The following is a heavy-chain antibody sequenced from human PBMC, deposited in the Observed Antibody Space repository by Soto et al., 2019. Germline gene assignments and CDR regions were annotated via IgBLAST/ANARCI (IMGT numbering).Heavy chain of an antibody. CDR1: GGSISSGDYY. Sequence: TLSLTCTVSGGSISSGDYYWSWIRQPPGKGLEWIGYIYYSGSTYYNPSLKSRVTISVDTSKNQFSLKLSSVTAADTAVYYCAREVIVVVPAAMFYWFDPWGQGTLVTVSS. D-gene: IGHD2-2*01. CDR2: IYYSGST. V-gene: IGHV4-30-4*01. CDR3: AREVIVVVPAAMFYWFDP. J-gene: IGHJ5*02.